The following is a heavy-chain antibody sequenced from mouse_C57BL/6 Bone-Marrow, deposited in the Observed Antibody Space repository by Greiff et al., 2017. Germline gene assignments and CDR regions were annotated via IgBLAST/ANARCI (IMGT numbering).Heavy chain of an antibody. CDR1: GYTFTEYT. V-gene: IGHV1-62-2*01. Sequence: VQLQQSGAELVKPGASVKLSCKASGYTFTEYTIHWVKQRSGQGLEWIGWIYPGSGSIKYNEKFKDKATLTADKSSSTVYMELSRLTSEDSAVYFCSRHEAPYYGGWYYFDYWGQGTTLTVSS. CDR2: IYPGSGSI. J-gene: IGHJ2*01. CDR3: SRHEAPYYGGWYYFDY. D-gene: IGHD2-10*01.